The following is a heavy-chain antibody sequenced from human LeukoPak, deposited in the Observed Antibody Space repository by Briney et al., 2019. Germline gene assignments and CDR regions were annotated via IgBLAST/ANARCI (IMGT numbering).Heavy chain of an antibody. CDR3: ARSWGIFGVVRYAFDI. CDR1: GGSISSGSYY. J-gene: IGHJ3*02. D-gene: IGHD3-3*01. V-gene: IGHV4-61*02. Sequence: PSETLSLTCTVSGGSISSGSYYWSWIRQPAGKGLEGIGRIYTSGSTNYTPSLKSRVTISVDTSKNQFSLKLSSVTAADTAVYYCARSWGIFGVVRYAFDIWGQGTMVTVSS. CDR2: IYTSGST.